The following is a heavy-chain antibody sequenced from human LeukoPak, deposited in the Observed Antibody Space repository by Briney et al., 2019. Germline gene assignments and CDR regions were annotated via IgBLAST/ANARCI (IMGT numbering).Heavy chain of an antibody. Sequence: SETLSLTCAVYGGSFSGYYWSWIRQPPGKGLEWIGEINHSGSTNYNPSLKSRVTISVDTSKNQFSLKLSSVTAADTAVYYCARSVVPAAIDYFDYWGQGTLVTVSS. CDR1: GGSFSGYY. CDR3: ARSVVPAAIDYFDY. J-gene: IGHJ4*02. V-gene: IGHV4-34*01. CDR2: INHSGST. D-gene: IGHD2-2*01.